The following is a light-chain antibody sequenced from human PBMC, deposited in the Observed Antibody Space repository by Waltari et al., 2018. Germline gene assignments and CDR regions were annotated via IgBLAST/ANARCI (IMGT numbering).Light chain of an antibody. CDR2: GKN. J-gene: IGLJ2*01. Sequence: SSELTQDPAVSVALGQTVRITCQGDSLRSYYASWYQQKPGQAPVLVIYGKNNRPSGIPGRFVGSSAGNTASLTITGAQAEDEADYYCNSRDSSGNHLRVFGGGTKLTVL. CDR1: SLRSYY. CDR3: NSRDSSGNHLRV. V-gene: IGLV3-19*01.